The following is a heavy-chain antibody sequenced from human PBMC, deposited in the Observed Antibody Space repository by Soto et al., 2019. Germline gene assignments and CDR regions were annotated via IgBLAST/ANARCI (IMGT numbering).Heavy chain of an antibody. V-gene: IGHV3-11*01. D-gene: IGHD2-2*01. CDR3: ARGYCSSTSCTVPPASENNWFDP. Sequence: GGSLRLSCAASGFTFSDYYMSWIRQAPGKGLEWVSYISSSGSTIYYADSVKGRFTISRDNAKNSLYLQMNSLRAEDTAVYYCARGYCSSTSCTVPPASENNWFDPWGQGTLVTVSS. CDR1: GFTFSDYY. CDR2: ISSSGSTI. J-gene: IGHJ5*02.